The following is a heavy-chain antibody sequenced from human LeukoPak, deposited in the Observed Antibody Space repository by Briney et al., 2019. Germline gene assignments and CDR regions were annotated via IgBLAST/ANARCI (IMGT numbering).Heavy chain of an antibody. V-gene: IGHV1-2*02. CDR2: INPNSGGT. Sequence: GASVKVSCKASGYTFSGYYMHWVRQAPGQGLEWMGWINPNSGGTNYAQKFQGRVTMTRDTSISTAYMELSRLRSDDTAVYYCAVGTYSGSYLDAFDIWGQGTMVTVSS. J-gene: IGHJ3*02. CDR1: GYTFSGYY. D-gene: IGHD1-26*01. CDR3: AVGTYSGSYLDAFDI.